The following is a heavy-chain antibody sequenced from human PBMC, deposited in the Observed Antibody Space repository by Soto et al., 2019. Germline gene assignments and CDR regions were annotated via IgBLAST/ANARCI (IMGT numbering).Heavy chain of an antibody. CDR1: GYSFTDYH. CDR3: ARGDSTDCSNGVCSFFYNHDMDV. Sequence: GASVKVSCKASGYSFTDYHIHWVRQAPGQGLELLGRINPKSGVTGTSQKFQGWVSMTTDTSISRAAMELTRLTSDDTAIYYCARGDSTDCSNGVCSFFYNHDMDVWGQGTTVTVSS. J-gene: IGHJ6*02. V-gene: IGHV1-2*04. CDR2: INPKSGVT. D-gene: IGHD2-8*01.